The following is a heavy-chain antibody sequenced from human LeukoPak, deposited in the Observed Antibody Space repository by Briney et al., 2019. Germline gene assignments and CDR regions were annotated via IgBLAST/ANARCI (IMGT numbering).Heavy chain of an antibody. CDR2: INHSGST. V-gene: IGHV4-34*01. D-gene: IGHD6-6*01. CDR1: GGSFGGYY. Sequence: SETLSLTCAVYGGSFGGYYWSWIRQPPGKGLEWIGEINHSGSTNYNPSLKSRVTISVDTSKNQFSLKLSSVTAADTAVYYCARESGSYSSSYRFDSWGQGTLVTVSS. J-gene: IGHJ4*02. CDR3: ARESGSYSSSYRFDS.